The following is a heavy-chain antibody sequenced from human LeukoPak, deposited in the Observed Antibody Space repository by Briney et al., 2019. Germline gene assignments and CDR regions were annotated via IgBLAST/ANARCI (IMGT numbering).Heavy chain of an antibody. V-gene: IGHV4-39*01. J-gene: IGHJ5*02. CDR1: GGSISSTSYH. CDR2: IYYSGTT. CDR3: ARFSIPANWFDP. D-gene: IGHD6-25*01. Sequence: PSETLSLTCSVSGGSISSTSYHWGWIRQPPGKELEWIGTIYYSGTTKYNPSLNSRVTISADTSKNQFSLRLNSVTAADTAIYYCARFSIPANWFDPWGQGTLVTVSS.